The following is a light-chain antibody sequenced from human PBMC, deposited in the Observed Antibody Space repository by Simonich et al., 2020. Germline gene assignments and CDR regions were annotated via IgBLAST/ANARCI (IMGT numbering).Light chain of an antibody. CDR2: WAS. V-gene: IGKV4-1*01. J-gene: IGKJ3*01. CDR3: QQYYSTPLT. CDR1: QSVLYSSNNKND. Sequence: DIVMTQSPDSLAVSLGERATINCKSSQSVLYSSNNKNDLAWYQKKPGQPPTLLIYWASTRESGVPDRFSGSGSGTDFTLTISSLQAEDVAVYYCQQYYSTPLTFGPGTKVDIK.